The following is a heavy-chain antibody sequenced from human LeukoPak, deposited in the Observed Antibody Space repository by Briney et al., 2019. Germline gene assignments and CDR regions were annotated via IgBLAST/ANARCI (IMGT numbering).Heavy chain of an antibody. V-gene: IGHV3-33*06. D-gene: IGHD1-14*01. J-gene: IGHJ6*03. CDR1: GFTFSRHG. CDR3: AKSEAEGGAGDYIDV. Sequence: GRSLRLSCAASGFTFSRHGMHWVRQAPGKGLEWVAVIWYDGRNKYYGDSVEGRFTISRDDFENTLYLQMNSLKAEDTAMYFCAKSEAEGGAGDYIDVWGKGTSVTVSS. CDR2: IWYDGRNK.